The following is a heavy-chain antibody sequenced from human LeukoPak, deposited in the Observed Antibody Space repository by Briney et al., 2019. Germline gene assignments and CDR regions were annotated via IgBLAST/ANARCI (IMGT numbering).Heavy chain of an antibody. CDR1: GFTFKDYT. V-gene: IGHV3-21*06. Sequence: GSLRLSCAASGFTFKDYTMNWVRQSPGKGLQRASYVSFGSSYISYADSLKGRFTISRDDAKSSVYLEMTSLRTDDTAVYYCARASTEYAVTDGFDTWGPGTLVTVSS. CDR2: VSFGSSYI. CDR3: ARASTEYAVTDGFDT. D-gene: IGHD4-17*01. J-gene: IGHJ5*02.